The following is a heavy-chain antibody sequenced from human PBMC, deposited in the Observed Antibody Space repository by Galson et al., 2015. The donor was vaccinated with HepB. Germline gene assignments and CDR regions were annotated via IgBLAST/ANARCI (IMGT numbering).Heavy chain of an antibody. CDR1: GFSLSTSGMC. CDR3: ARIQMFGSGSSGIDY. CDR2: IDWDDDK. D-gene: IGHD3-10*01. J-gene: IGHJ4*02. Sequence: PALVKPTQTLTLTCTFSGFSLSTSGMCVSWIRQPPGKALEWLARIDWDDDKYYSTSLKTRLTISKDTSKNQVVLTMTNMDPVDTATYYCARIQMFGSGSSGIDYWGQGTLVTVSS. V-gene: IGHV2-70*11.